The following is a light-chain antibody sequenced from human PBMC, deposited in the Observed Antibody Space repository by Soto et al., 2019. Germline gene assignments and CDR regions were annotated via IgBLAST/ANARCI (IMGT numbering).Light chain of an antibody. CDR1: SSDVGGYNY. Sequence: QSVLTQPASVSGSPGQSITISCTGTSSDVGGYNYVSWYQQDPGKAPKVMIYEVSNRPSGVSNRFSGSKSGNTASLTISGLQAEDEADYYCSSYTSSSTLLVFGGGTKLT. V-gene: IGLV2-14*01. CDR2: EVS. CDR3: SSYTSSSTLLV. J-gene: IGLJ2*01.